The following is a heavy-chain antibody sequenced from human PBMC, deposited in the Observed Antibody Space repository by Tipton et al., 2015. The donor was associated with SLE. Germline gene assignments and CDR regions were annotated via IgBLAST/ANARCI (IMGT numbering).Heavy chain of an antibody. Sequence: RSLRLSCAASGFTFDDYALHWVRQAPGKGLEWVSGISWPSGTIAYADSVKGRFTISRDNAKKSLYLQMNSLTVEDTALYYCAKDVLNYDWGGVDVWGQGTTVTVSS. CDR2: ISWPSGTI. V-gene: IGHV3-9*01. CDR3: AKDVLNYDWGGVDV. J-gene: IGHJ6*02. D-gene: IGHD3-16*01. CDR1: GFTFDDYA.